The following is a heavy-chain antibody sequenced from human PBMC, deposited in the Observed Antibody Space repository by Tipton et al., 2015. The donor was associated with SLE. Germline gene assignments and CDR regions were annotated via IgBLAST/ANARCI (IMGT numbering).Heavy chain of an antibody. Sequence: LRLSCTVSGASISSNNYFWGWVRQPPGKGLEWIGNVYYTGSTYYNPSLKSRVTISVDTSKNQFSLKLSSVAAADTAVYHCARLVLRSFDWFPWGQGTLVTVSS. CDR3: ARLVLRSFDWFP. CDR2: VYYTGST. D-gene: IGHD3-9*01. V-gene: IGHV4-39*01. CDR1: GASISSNNYF. J-gene: IGHJ4*02.